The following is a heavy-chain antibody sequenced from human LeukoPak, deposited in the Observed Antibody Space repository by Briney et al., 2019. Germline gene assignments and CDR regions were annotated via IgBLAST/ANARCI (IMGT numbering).Heavy chain of an antibody. V-gene: IGHV1-2*02. CDR3: ARVDIWGRVTMVRGVLYFDN. CDR1: GYNFILSY. J-gene: IGHJ4*02. D-gene: IGHD3-10*01. CDR2: IDPNSGCT. Sequence: ASVKVSCKTSGYNFILSYIHWVRQAPGQGLEWMGWIDPNSGCTNYAQKFQGRVTLTSETYISTSFMELTRLTSDDTAVYYCARVDIWGRVTMVRGVLYFDNWGQGTLVTVSS.